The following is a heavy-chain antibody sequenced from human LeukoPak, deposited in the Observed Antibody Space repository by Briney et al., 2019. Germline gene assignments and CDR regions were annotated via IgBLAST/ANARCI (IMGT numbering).Heavy chain of an antibody. D-gene: IGHD3-22*01. CDR2: IKQDGSEK. CDR1: GFTFSSYW. J-gene: IGHJ6*02. V-gene: IGHV3-7*03. Sequence: GGSLRLSCAASGFTFSSYWMSWVRQAPGKGLEWVANIKQDGSEKYYVDSVKGRFTISRDNAKNSLYLQMNSLRAEDTAVYYCAKQFTYYYDSSGYAGMDVWGQGTTVTVSS. CDR3: AKQFTYYYDSSGYAGMDV.